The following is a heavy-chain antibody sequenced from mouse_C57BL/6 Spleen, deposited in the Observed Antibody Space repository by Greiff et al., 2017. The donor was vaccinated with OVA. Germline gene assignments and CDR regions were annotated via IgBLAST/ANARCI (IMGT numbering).Heavy chain of an antibody. CDR1: GYTFTSYW. J-gene: IGHJ1*03. Sequence: QVQLQQPGAELVMPGASVKLSCKASGYTFTSYWMHWVKQRPGQGLEWIGEIDPSDSYPNYNQKFKGKATLTVDKSSSTAYMQLSSLTSEVSAVYYCARGGFDVWGTGTTVTVAS. CDR3: ARGGFDV. CDR2: IDPSDSYP. V-gene: IGHV1-69*01.